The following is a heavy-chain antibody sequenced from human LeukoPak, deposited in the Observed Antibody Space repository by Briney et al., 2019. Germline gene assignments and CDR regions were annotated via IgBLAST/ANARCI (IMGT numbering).Heavy chain of an antibody. CDR2: INPSGGST. Sequence: GASVKVSCKASGYTFTSYYMHWVRQAPGQGLEWMGIINPSGGSTSYAQKFQGRVTMTRDTSTSTVYMELSSLRSEDTAVYYCAREGDVDTATWHWFDLWGQGTLVTVSS. CDR3: AREGDVDTATWHWFDL. D-gene: IGHD5-18*01. CDR1: GYTFTSYY. J-gene: IGHJ5*02. V-gene: IGHV1-46*01.